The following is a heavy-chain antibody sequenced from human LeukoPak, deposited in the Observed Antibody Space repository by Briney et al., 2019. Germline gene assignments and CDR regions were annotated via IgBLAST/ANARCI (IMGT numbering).Heavy chain of an antibody. D-gene: IGHD6-13*01. CDR1: GGSISSYY. CDR2: IYTSGST. V-gene: IGHV4-4*09. CDR3: ARRVADPGWYFGL. J-gene: IGHJ2*01. Sequence: PSETLSLTCTVSGGSISSYYWSWIRQPPGKGLEWIGYIYTSGSTNYNPSLKSRVTISVDTSKNQFSLRLSSVTAADTAVYYCARRVADPGWYFGLWGRGTLVTVSS.